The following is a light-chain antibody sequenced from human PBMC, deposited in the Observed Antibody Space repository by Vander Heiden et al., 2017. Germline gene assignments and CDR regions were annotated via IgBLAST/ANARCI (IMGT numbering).Light chain of an antibody. Sequence: DIVMTQSPDPLAVSLGQRATINCTSSQSLFASNNKDYLAWYKQIPGQPPKLLITGASTRETGVPDRFSASGSGTDFTLTINSLQTEDVGVYYCLQYCHTPHTFGQGTRLEI. V-gene: IGKV4-1*01. CDR3: LQYCHTPHT. J-gene: IGKJ2*01. CDR2: GAS. CDR1: QSLFASNNKDY.